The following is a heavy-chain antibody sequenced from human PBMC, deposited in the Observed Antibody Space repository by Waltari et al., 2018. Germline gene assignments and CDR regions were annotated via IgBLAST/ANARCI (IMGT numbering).Heavy chain of an antibody. V-gene: IGHV4-38-2*02. J-gene: IGHJ4*02. CDR3: ARETGWDYGSVWYPKPTFDY. CDR2: IDHDGAT. Sequence: QVQLQESGPGLVKPSETLSLTCAVSGYSISSGYYWGWIRQPPGEGLEWIGTTIDHDGATYHHPSIKSRVAISIDTSKNQLSLKRNSVAAADTAVYYCARETGWDYGSVWYPKPTFDYWGQGILVTVSS. D-gene: IGHD6-19*01. CDR1: GYSISSGYY.